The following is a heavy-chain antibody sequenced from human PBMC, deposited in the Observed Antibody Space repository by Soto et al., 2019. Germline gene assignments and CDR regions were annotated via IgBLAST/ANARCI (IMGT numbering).Heavy chain of an antibody. J-gene: IGHJ6*02. CDR2: INHSGST. D-gene: IGHD2-15*01. CDR1: GGSFSGYY. CDR3: ARGLRYCSGGSCYRGDALGGMDV. V-gene: IGHV4-34*01. Sequence: QVQLQQWGAGLLKPSETLSLTCAVYGGSFSGYYWSWIRQPPGKGLEWIGEINHSGSTNYNPSLKSRVTISVDTSKNQFSLKLSSVTAADTAVYYCARGLRYCSGGSCYRGDALGGMDVWGQGTTVTVSS.